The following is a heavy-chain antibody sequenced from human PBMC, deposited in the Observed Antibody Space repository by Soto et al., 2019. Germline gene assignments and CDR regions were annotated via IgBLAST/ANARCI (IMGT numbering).Heavy chain of an antibody. J-gene: IGHJ4*02. CDR3: ARARYYYDSSGYYPTRGYFDY. V-gene: IGHV4-30-2*01. CDR2: IYHSGST. CDR1: GGSISSGGYS. Sequence: SETLSLTCAVSGGSISSGGYSWSWIRQPPGKGLEWIGYIYHSGSTYYNPSLKSRVTISVDRSKNQFSLKLSSVTAADTAVYYCARARYYYDSSGYYPTRGYFDYWGQGTLVTVSS. D-gene: IGHD3-22*01.